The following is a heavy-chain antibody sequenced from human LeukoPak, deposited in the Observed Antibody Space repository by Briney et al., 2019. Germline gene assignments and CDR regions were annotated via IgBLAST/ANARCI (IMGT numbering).Heavy chain of an antibody. CDR1: GYRFNIYG. V-gene: IGHV1-18*01. Sequence: GASVKVSCKASGYRFNIYGINWVRQAPGQGLEWMGWISAYSANTNYAQNSQGRVTMTRDTSTSTAYMELRSLRSDDTAVYYCARDFVRGSERVMGVDYWGQGTLVTVSS. CDR3: ARDFVRGSERVMGVDY. D-gene: IGHD3-16*01. CDR2: ISAYSANT. J-gene: IGHJ4*02.